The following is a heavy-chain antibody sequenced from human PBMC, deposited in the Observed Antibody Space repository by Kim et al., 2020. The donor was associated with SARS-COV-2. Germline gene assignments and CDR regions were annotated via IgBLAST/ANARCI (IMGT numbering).Heavy chain of an antibody. Sequence: GGSLRLSCAVSGFTFSSYSMNWVRQAPGKGLEWVSYISSSSTIYYADSVKGRFTISRDNAKNSLYLQMNSLRDEDTAVYYCARDGYCTNGVCYPYYYYYG. CDR3: ARDGYCTNGVCYPYYYYYG. V-gene: IGHV3-48*02. J-gene: IGHJ6*01. CDR1: GFTFSSYS. CDR2: ISSSSTI. D-gene: IGHD2-8*01.